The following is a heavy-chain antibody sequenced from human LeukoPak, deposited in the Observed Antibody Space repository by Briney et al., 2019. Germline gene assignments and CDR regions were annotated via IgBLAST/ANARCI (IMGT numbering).Heavy chain of an antibody. CDR2: INPNSGGT. J-gene: IGHJ5*02. D-gene: IGHD3-3*01. CDR1: GYTFTGYY. Sequence: EASVKVSCKASGYTFTGYYMHWVRQAPGQGLEWMGWINPNSGGTNYAQKFQGRVTMTRDTSISTAYMELSRLRSDDTAVYYCARDSDDFWSGYYNWFDPWGQGTLVTVSS. CDR3: ARDSDDFWSGYYNWFDP. V-gene: IGHV1-2*02.